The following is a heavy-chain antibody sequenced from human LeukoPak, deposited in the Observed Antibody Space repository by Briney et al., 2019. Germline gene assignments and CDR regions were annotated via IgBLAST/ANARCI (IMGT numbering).Heavy chain of an antibody. D-gene: IGHD6-25*01. Sequence: EASVKVSCKASGYTLTGYLMHWVRQAPGQGLEWMGWINLNTGGTKYAQKFQGRVTMTRDTSISTAYMDLSRLKSDDTAIYYCARDLSTSATWEFDYWGQGTLVTVSS. V-gene: IGHV1-2*02. CDR2: INLNTGGT. CDR3: ARDLSTSATWEFDY. J-gene: IGHJ4*02. CDR1: GYTLTGYL.